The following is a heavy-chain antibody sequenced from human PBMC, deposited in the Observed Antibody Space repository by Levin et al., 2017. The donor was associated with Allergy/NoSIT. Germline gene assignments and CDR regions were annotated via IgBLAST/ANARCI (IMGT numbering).Heavy chain of an antibody. J-gene: IGHJ6*02. V-gene: IGHV4-59*01. CDR2: IHYSGST. CDR3: ARDRVVASSGTYYYYGMAV. D-gene: IGHD2-15*01. CDR1: GGSISSYH. Sequence: GSLRLSCIVSGGSISSYHWSWIRQPPGKGLEWIGYIHYSGSTDYNPSLKSRVTISIDTSKSQFSLTLNSVSAADTAVYYCARDRVVASSGTYYYYGMAVWGRGTTVTVSS.